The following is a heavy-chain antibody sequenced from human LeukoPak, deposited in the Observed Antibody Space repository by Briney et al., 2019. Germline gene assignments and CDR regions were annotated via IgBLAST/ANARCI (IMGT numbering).Heavy chain of an antibody. CDR3: ARKGRWLQAVDY. J-gene: IGHJ4*02. CDR2: ISSSSSYI. V-gene: IGHV3-21*01. D-gene: IGHD5-24*01. CDR1: GFTFSSYS. Sequence: PGGSLRLSCAASGFTFSSYSMNWVRQAPGKGLEWVSSISSSSSYIYYADSVKGRFTISRDNAKNSLYLQTNSLRAEDTAVYYCARKGRWLQAVDYWGQGTLVTVSS.